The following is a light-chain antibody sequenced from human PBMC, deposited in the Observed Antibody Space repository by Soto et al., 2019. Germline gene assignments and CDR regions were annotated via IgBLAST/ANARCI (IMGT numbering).Light chain of an antibody. CDR2: EGS. CDR1: SSDVGSYNV. CDR3: CSYADSSTYV. J-gene: IGLJ1*01. Sequence: QSALTQPASVSGSPGQSITISCTGTSSDVGSYNVVSWYQQHPGKAPKLMIYEGSKRPSGVSNRFSGSKSGNTASLTISGLQAEDEADYYCCSYADSSTYVFGTGTKLNVL. V-gene: IGLV2-23*01.